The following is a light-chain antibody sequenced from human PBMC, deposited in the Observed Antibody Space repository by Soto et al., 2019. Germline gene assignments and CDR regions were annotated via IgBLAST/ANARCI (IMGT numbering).Light chain of an antibody. CDR1: QGISDW. CDR3: QQYNDWSLT. J-gene: IGKJ4*01. V-gene: IGKV1-5*01. CDR2: DAS. Sequence: DIQMTQSPSSLSASVGDRVTITCRASQGISDWLAWYQQKPGKAPKLLIYDASSLESGVPSRFSGSGSGTEFTLTISSLQSDDFAVYYCQQYNDWSLTFGGGGKVDIK.